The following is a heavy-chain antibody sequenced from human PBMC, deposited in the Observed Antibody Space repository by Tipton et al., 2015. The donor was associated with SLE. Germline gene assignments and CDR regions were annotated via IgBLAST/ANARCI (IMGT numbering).Heavy chain of an antibody. D-gene: IGHD4-11*01. CDR1: GGSIFGYY. V-gene: IGHV4-4*08. Sequence: TLSLTCTVSGGSIFGYYWNWIRQPPGKGLEWVGYIYTSGTTNYNPSLKSRVTTSVDTSKKQISLKLSSVTAADTAAYYCVRAGPYSNYDNYFEFWGQGTLVTVPS. J-gene: IGHJ4*02. CDR2: IYTSGTT. CDR3: VRAGPYSNYDNYFEF.